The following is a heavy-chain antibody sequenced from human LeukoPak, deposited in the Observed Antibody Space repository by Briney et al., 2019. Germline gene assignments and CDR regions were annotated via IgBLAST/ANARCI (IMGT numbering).Heavy chain of an antibody. D-gene: IGHD4-23*01. V-gene: IGHV3-30-3*01. CDR2: ISYDGSNK. CDR1: GFTFSSYA. J-gene: IGHJ4*02. Sequence: GGSLRLSCAASGFTFSSYAMHWVRQAPGKGLEWVAVISYDGSNKYYADSVKGRFTISRDNSKNTLYLQMNSLRAEDTAVYYCARLGYGGGINNDYWGQGTLVTVSS. CDR3: ARLGYGGGINNDY.